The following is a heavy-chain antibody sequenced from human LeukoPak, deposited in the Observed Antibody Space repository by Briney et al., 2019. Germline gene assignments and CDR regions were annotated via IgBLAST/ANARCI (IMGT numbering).Heavy chain of an antibody. CDR2: TKQDGGEK. J-gene: IGHJ4*02. Sequence: GGSLRLSCAASELTSSTSWMSWVRQAPGKGLEWVAQTKQDGGEKYYVDSVKGRFTTSRDKNSLFLQMNSVRAEDTAVYYCVGWGISGITNHWGQGTLVTVSS. CDR1: ELTSSTSW. CDR3: VGWGISGITNH. V-gene: IGHV3-7*01. D-gene: IGHD1-7*01.